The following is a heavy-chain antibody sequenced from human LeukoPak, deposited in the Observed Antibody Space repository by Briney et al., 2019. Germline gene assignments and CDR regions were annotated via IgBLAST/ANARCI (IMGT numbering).Heavy chain of an antibody. CDR3: ARVGCSSTSCTEFDY. CDR1: GFTFSSYW. V-gene: IGHV3-74*01. J-gene: IGHJ4*02. D-gene: IGHD2-2*01. CDR2: IDGDGGST. Sequence: GGSLRLSCAASGFTFSSYWMHWVRQVPGKGLVWVSRIDGDGGSTTYADSVKGRFTISRDNAKNTLYLQMNSLRAEDTAVYYCARVGCSSTSCTEFDYWGQGTLVTVSS.